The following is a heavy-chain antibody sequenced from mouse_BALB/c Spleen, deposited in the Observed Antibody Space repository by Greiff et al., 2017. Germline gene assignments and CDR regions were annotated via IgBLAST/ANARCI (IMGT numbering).Heavy chain of an antibody. V-gene: IGHV1-63*02. CDR1: GYTFTNYW. CDR2: IYPGGGYT. CDR3: AKIYYDYVWFAY. D-gene: IGHD2-4*01. Sequence: QVQLQQSGAELVRPGTSVKMSCTAAGYTFTNYWIGWVKQRPGHGLEWIGDIYPGGGYTDYNEKFKGQATLTADTSSSTAYMQLSSLTSEDSAIYYCAKIYYDYVWFAYWGQGTLVTVSA. J-gene: IGHJ3*01.